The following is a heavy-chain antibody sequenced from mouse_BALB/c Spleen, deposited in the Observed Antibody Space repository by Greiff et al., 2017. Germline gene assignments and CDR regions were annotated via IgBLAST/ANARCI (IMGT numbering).Heavy chain of an antibody. CDR1: GYTFTDYA. Sequence: VKLQQSGAELVRPGVSVKISCKGSGYTFTDYAMHWVKQSHAKSLEWIGVISTYYGDASYNQKFKGKATMTVDKSSSTAYMELARLTSEDSAIYYCARGAGGPYFDYWGQGTTLTVSS. CDR2: ISTYYGDA. D-gene: IGHD3-3*01. J-gene: IGHJ2*01. CDR3: ARGAGGPYFDY. V-gene: IGHV1S137*01.